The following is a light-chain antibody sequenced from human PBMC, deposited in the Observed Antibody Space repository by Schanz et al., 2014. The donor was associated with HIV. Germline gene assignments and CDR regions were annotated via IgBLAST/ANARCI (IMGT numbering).Light chain of an antibody. CDR1: QSISTH. CDR3: QQRYNLFT. Sequence: EIVLTQSPGTLSLSPGEVGTLSCRASQSISTHLAWYQQKPGQAPTLLIYGASKRATGIPDRFIGGGSGTDFTLTINRLEPEDFAVYYCQQRYNLFTFGGGTKVEIK. CDR2: GAS. V-gene: IGKV3-11*01. J-gene: IGKJ4*01.